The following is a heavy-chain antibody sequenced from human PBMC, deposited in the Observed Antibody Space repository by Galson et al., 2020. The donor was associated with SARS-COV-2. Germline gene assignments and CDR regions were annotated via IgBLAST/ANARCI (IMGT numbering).Heavy chain of an antibody. J-gene: IGHJ4*02. V-gene: IGHV4-59*01. CDR3: ARTEAAYYDVLTGYFDY. CDR1: GDSFSRYY. Sequence: SETLSLTCSVSGDSFSRYYWSWIRQPPGKGLEWLGYIYSSGTTNYNPSLKNRVTISVDTSKNQFSLKLRSVTAADTAVYYCARTEAAYYDVLTGYFDYWGQGILVTVSS. D-gene: IGHD3-9*01. CDR2: IYSSGTT.